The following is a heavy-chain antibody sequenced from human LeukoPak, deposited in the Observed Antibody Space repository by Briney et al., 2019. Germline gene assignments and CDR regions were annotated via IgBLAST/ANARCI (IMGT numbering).Heavy chain of an antibody. CDR1: GFTFSNYG. CDR3: AKVALFSGYYPPFDY. D-gene: IGHD3-22*01. CDR2: ISYDGSNE. J-gene: IGHJ4*02. V-gene: IGHV3-30*18. Sequence: PGGSLRLSCTASGFTFSNYGMHWVRQAPGKGLEWVAVISYDGSNEYYADSVKSRSTISRDNSKNTLFLQMNSLRPEDTAVYHCAKVALFSGYYPPFDYWGQGTLVTVSS.